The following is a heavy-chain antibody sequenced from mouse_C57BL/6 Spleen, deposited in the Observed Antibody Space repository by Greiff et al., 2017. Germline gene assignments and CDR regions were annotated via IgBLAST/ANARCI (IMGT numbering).Heavy chain of an antibody. CDR2: IHPNSGST. J-gene: IGHJ4*01. V-gene: IGHV1-64*01. D-gene: IGHD1-1*01. Sequence: QVQLQQPGAELVKPGASVKLSCKASGYTFTSYWMHWVKPRPGQGLEWIGMIHPNSGSTNYNEKFKSKATLTVDKSSSTAYMQLSSLTSEDSAVYYCARRHYGSSSYYAMDYWGQGTSVTVSS. CDR3: ARRHYGSSSYYAMDY. CDR1: GYTFTSYW.